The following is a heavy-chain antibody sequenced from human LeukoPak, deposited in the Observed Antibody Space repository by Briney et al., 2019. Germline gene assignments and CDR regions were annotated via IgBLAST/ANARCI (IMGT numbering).Heavy chain of an antibody. CDR1: GLNFGESA. CDR2: ISADGGSA. J-gene: IGHJ4*02. V-gene: IGHV3-43*02. CDR3: AKESGKFDY. Sequence: GGSLRLSCVASGLNFGESAMHWVRQAPGKGLEGVSRISADGGSAFSADSVKGRFSISRDNRKNYLYLQMDTLRSEDTAMYYCAKESGKFDYWGQGTLVVVSS.